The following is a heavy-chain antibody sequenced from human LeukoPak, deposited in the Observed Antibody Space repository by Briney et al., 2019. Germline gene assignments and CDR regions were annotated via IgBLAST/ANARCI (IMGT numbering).Heavy chain of an antibody. CDR1: GFTFSSYG. Sequence: PGGSLRLSCAASGFTFSSYGMHWVRQAPGKGLEWVAVISYDGSNKYYADSVKGRFTISRDNSKNTLYLQMNSLRAEDTAVYCCAKGERGDPTADFDYWGQGTLVTVSS. D-gene: IGHD2-21*02. CDR2: ISYDGSNK. V-gene: IGHV3-30*18. CDR3: AKGERGDPTADFDY. J-gene: IGHJ4*02.